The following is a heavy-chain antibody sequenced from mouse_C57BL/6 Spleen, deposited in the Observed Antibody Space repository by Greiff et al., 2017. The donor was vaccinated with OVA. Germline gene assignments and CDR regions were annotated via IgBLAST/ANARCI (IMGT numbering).Heavy chain of an antibody. CDR3: ARDPQLGPVLYWYFDV. J-gene: IGHJ1*03. CDR2: IDPNSGGT. D-gene: IGHD4-1*02. Sequence: QVQLQQPGAELVKPGASVKLSCKASGYTFTSYWMHWVKQRPGRGLEWIGRIDPNSGGTKYNEKFKSKATLTVDKPSSTAYMQLSSLTSEDSAVYYCARDPQLGPVLYWYFDVWGTGTTVTVAS. V-gene: IGHV1-72*01. CDR1: GYTFTSYW.